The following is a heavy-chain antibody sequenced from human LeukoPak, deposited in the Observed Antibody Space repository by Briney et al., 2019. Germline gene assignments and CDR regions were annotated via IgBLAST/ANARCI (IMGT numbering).Heavy chain of an antibody. CDR3: ARVMGNSLRGNLDY. D-gene: IGHD4-23*01. V-gene: IGHV3-64*01. CDR2: ISSNGGST. CDR1: GFTFSSYA. J-gene: IGHJ4*02. Sequence: GGSLRLSCAASGFTFSSYAMHWVRQAPGKGLEYVSAISSNGGSTYYANSVKGRFTISRDNSKNTLYLQMGSRRAEDMAVYYCARVMGNSLRGNLDYWGQGTLVTVSS.